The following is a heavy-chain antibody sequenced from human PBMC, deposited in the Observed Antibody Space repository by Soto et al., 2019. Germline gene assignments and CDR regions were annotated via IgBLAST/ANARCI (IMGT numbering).Heavy chain of an antibody. CDR3: AKAYYYGSGSYLNWFDP. CDR2: ISGSGGST. J-gene: IGHJ5*02. CDR1: GFTFSSYA. D-gene: IGHD3-10*01. Sequence: GGSLRLSCAASGFTFSSYAMSWVRQAPGKGLEWVSAISGSGGSTYYADSVKGRFTISRDNSKNTLYLQMNSLRAEDTAVYYCAKAYYYGSGSYLNWFDPWGQGTLVTVSS. V-gene: IGHV3-23*01.